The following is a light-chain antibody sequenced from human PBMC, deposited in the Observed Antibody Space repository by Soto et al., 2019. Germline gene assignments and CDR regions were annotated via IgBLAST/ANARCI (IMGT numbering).Light chain of an antibody. CDR2: DNN. CDR1: SSNIGNNY. V-gene: IGLV1-51*01. Sequence: QSVLTQPPSVSAAPGQKVTISCSGSSSNIGNNYVSWYQQLPGTAPKLLIYDNNKRPSGIPDRFAGFKSGTSATLGITGLQTGDEAECDCGTWDSRLSAVVFGGGTKLNVL. CDR3: GTWDSRLSAVV. J-gene: IGLJ2*01.